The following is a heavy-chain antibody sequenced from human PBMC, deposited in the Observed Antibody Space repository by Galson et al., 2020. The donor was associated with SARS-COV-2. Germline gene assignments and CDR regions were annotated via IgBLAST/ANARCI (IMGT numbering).Heavy chain of an antibody. J-gene: IGHJ4*02. Sequence: GESLKISCAASGFTFSSYSMNWVRQAPGKGLEWVSSISSSSSYIYYADSVKGRFTISRDNAKNSLYLQMNSLRAEDTAVYYCAVARRSEAFDYCGQGTLGTVSS. V-gene: IGHV3-21*01. D-gene: IGHD5-12*01. CDR1: GFTFSSYS. CDR3: AVARRSEAFDY. CDR2: ISSSSSYI.